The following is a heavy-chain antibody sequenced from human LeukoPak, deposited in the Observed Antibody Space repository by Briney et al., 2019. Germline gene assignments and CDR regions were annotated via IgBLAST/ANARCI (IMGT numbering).Heavy chain of an antibody. V-gene: IGHV4-61*05. D-gene: IGHD2-21*01. CDR3: ARXVXXXSYYFDY. CDR2: IYYSGXT. Sequence: SETLSLTCTVSGGSISSSSYYWGWIRQPPGKGLEWIGYIYYSGXTNYNPSLKSRVTISVDTSKNQFSLKLSSVTAADTAVYYCARXVXXXSYYFDYWGQGTLVTVSS. CDR1: GGSISSSSYY. J-gene: IGHJ4*02.